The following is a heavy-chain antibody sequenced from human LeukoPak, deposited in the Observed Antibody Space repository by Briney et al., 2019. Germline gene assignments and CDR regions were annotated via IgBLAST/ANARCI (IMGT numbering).Heavy chain of an antibody. J-gene: IGHJ4*02. V-gene: IGHV1-18*01. CDR1: GYTFTSYG. CDR2: ISAYNGNT. Sequence: GASVKVSCKASGYTFTSYGISWVRRAPGQGLEWMGWISAYNGNTNYAQKLQGRVTMTTDTSTSTAYMELRSLRSDDTAVYYCARDQEYSSSRASDYWGQGTLVTVSS. D-gene: IGHD6-6*01. CDR3: ARDQEYSSSRASDY.